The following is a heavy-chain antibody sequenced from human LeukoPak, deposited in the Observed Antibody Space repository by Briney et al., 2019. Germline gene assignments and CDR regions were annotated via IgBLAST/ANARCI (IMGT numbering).Heavy chain of an antibody. CDR2: ISSSSSTI. Sequence: GGSLRLSCAASGFTFSSYSMNWVRQAPGKRLEWVSYISSSSSTIYYADSVKGRFTISRDNSKNTLYLQMNSLRAEDTAVYYCAKDEEYSTSWSRGYFDYWGQGTLVTVSS. CDR1: GFTFSSYS. CDR3: AKDEEYSTSWSRGYFDY. V-gene: IGHV3-48*01. J-gene: IGHJ4*02. D-gene: IGHD6-13*01.